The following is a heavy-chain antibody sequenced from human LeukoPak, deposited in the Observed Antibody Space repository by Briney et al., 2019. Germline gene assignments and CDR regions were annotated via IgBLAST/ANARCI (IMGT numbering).Heavy chain of an antibody. CDR1: GLAFSAYK. Sequence: GGSLRLSCAASGLAFSAYKMHWVRHAPRKGLVWVSRISTDGYTTDYADFVQGRFTISRDNAKNSLYLQMNSLRAEDTAVYYCARDEAHTALDYWGQGTLVTVSS. CDR3: ARDEAHTALDY. J-gene: IGHJ4*02. D-gene: IGHD5-18*01. V-gene: IGHV3-74*01. CDR2: ISTDGYTT.